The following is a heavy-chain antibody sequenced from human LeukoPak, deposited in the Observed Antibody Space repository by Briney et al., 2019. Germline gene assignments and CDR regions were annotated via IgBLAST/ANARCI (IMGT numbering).Heavy chain of an antibody. Sequence: GASVKVSCKASGYTFTSYGISWVRQAPGQGLEWMGWISAYNGNTNYAQKLQGRVTMTRDTSISTAYMELRRLKSDDSAVYYCARRVQKLVGTNWFDPWGQGTLVTVSS. D-gene: IGHD1-26*01. J-gene: IGHJ5*02. V-gene: IGHV1-18*01. CDR3: ARRVQKLVGTNWFDP. CDR1: GYTFTSYG. CDR2: ISAYNGNT.